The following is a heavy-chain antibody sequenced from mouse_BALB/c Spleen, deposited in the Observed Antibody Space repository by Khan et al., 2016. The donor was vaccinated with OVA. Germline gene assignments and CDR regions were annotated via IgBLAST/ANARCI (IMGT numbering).Heavy chain of an antibody. J-gene: IGHJ3*01. CDR3: AIMYYGNDWFAY. CDR2: IWGDGST. CDR1: GLSLTNYG. D-gene: IGHD2-1*01. V-gene: IGHV2-3*01. Sequence: QVQLKESGPGLVAPSQSLSIRCTVSGLSLTNYGVSWVRQPPGKGLEWLGVIWGDGSTNYHSVLKSRLTITKDNSKSQVFVQLNRLHTDDTAPYFCAIMYYGNDWFAYGGQGTLVTVSA.